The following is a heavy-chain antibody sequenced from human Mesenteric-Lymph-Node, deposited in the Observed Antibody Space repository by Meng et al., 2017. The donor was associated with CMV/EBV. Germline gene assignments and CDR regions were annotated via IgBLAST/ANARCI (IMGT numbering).Heavy chain of an antibody. V-gene: IGHV3-7*01. CDR3: ARVPVFGVVITYYYYGMDV. CDR1: GFTFSSYW. D-gene: IGHD3-3*01. J-gene: IGHJ6*02. CDR2: IKQDGSEK. Sequence: GGSLRLSCAASGFTFSSYWMNWVRQAPGKGLEWVANIKQDGSEKYYVGSVKGRFTISRDNAKNSLYLQMNSLRAEDTAVYYCARVPVFGVVITYYYYGMDVWGQGATVTVSS.